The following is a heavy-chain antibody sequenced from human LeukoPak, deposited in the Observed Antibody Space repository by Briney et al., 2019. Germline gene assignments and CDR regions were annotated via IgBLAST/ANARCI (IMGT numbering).Heavy chain of an antibody. V-gene: IGHV4-30-2*01. Sequence: SETLSLTCTVSGGSISSGGYYWSWIRQPPGKGLEWIGYIYHSGSTYYNPSLKSRVTISVDTSKNQFSLKVNSVTAADTAVYYCARCMRGSGSYLRYYYGMDVWGQGTTVTVSS. J-gene: IGHJ6*02. CDR1: GGSISSGGYY. D-gene: IGHD3-10*01. CDR3: ARCMRGSGSYLRYYYGMDV. CDR2: IYHSGST.